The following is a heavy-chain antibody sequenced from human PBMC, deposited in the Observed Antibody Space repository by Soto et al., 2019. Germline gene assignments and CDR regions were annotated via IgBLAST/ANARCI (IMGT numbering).Heavy chain of an antibody. CDR1: GDSVSSNSAA. Sequence: SQTLSLPCAISGDSVSSNSAAWNWIRQSPSRGLEWLGRTYYRSKWYNDYAVSVKSRITINPDTSKNQFSLQLNSVTPEDTAVYYCARDPIAAAGTDYYYGMDVWGQGTTVTVSS. CDR3: ARDPIAAAGTDYYYGMDV. V-gene: IGHV6-1*01. D-gene: IGHD6-13*01. J-gene: IGHJ6*02. CDR2: TYYRSKWYN.